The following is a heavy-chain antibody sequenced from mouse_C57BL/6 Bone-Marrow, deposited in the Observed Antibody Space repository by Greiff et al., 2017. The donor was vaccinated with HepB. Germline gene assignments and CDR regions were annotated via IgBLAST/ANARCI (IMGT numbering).Heavy chain of an antibody. J-gene: IGHJ2*01. CDR3: ARRLYYVDY. CDR1: GYSITSGYY. CDR2: ISYDGSN. V-gene: IGHV3-6*01. Sequence: EVQLQQSGPGLVKPSQSLSLTCSVTGYSITSGYYWNWIRQFPGNKLEWMGYISYDGSNNYNPSLKNRISITRDTSKNQFFLKLNSVTTEDTATYYCARRLYYVDYWGQGTTLTVSS.